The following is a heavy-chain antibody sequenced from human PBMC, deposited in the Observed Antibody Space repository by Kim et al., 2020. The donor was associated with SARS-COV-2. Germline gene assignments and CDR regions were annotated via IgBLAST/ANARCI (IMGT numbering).Heavy chain of an antibody. Sequence: GESLKISCKGSGYSFTSYWISWVRQMPGKGLEWMGRIDPSDSYTNYSPSFQGHVTISADKSTSTAYLQWGSLKASDTAIYYCASTRGNTPLGGWGQGTLVTVSS. CDR3: ASTRGNTPLGG. V-gene: IGHV5-10-1*01. D-gene: IGHD1-26*01. J-gene: IGHJ4*02. CDR2: IDPSDSYT. CDR1: GYSFTSYW.